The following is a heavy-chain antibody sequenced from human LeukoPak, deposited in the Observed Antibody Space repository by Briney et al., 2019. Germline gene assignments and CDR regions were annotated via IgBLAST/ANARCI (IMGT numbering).Heavy chain of an antibody. CDR1: GFTFRSYA. CDR3: AKTTAGYSSGRYPGWPIDY. V-gene: IGHV3-23*01. CDR2: ISGSGGDT. D-gene: IGHD6-19*01. Sequence: PGGSLRLSCAASGFTFRSYAIYWVRQAPGKGLEWVSGISGSGGDTYFADSVKGRFTISRDNSMNTVFLQMDSLRAEDTAVYYCAKTTAGYSSGRYPGWPIDYWGQGTLVTVSS. J-gene: IGHJ4*02.